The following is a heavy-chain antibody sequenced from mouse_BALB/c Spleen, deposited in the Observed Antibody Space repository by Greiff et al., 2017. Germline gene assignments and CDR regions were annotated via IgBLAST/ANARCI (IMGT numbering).Heavy chain of an antibody. J-gene: IGHJ2*01. V-gene: IGHV3-1*02. Sequence: EVKLMESGPDLVKPSQSLSLTCTVTGYSITSGYSWPWIRQFPGNKLEWMGYIHYSGSTNYNPSLKSRISITRDTSKNQFFLQLNSVTTEDTATYYCARLGYDDAFDYWGQGTTLTVSS. D-gene: IGHD2-14*01. CDR3: ARLGYDDAFDY. CDR2: IHYSGST. CDR1: GYSITSGYS.